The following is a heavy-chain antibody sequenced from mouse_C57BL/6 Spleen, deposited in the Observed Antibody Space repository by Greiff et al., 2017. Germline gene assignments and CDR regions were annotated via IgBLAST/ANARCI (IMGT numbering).Heavy chain of an antibody. CDR1: GYTFTSYW. CDR2: IYPGSGST. Sequence: VQLQQPGAELVKPGASVKMSCKASGYTFTSYWITWVKQRPGQGLEWIGDIYPGSGSTNYNEKFKSKATLTVDTSSSTAYMQLSSLTSEDSAVYYCASGLYYYGSSPTGFDYWGQGTTLTVSS. D-gene: IGHD1-1*01. CDR3: ASGLYYYGSSPTGFDY. V-gene: IGHV1-55*01. J-gene: IGHJ2*01.